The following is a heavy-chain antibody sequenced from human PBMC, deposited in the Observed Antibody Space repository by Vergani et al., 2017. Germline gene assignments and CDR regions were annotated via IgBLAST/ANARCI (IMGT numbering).Heavy chain of an antibody. CDR3: ARGLSSRGHYYYYYMDV. CDR2: IYYSGST. D-gene: IGHD6-13*01. J-gene: IGHJ6*03. Sequence: QVQLQESVPGLVKPSETLSLTCTVSGGSISSYYWSWIRQPPGKGLEWIGYIYYSGSTNYNPSLKSRVTISVDTSKNQFSLKLSSVTAADTAVYYCARGLSSRGHYYYYYMDVWGKGTTVTVSS. CDR1: GGSISSYY. V-gene: IGHV4-59*01.